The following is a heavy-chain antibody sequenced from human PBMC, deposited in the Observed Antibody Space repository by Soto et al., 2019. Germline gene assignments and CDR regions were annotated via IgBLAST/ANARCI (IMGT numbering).Heavy chain of an antibody. Sequence: QVQLVESGGGVVQPGRSLRLSCAASGFTFSSYGMHWVRQAPGKGLEWVAVISYDGGNKYYADSVKGRFTISRDNSKNTLYLQMNSLRAEDTAVYYCATSYDWYFDLWGRGTLVTVSS. D-gene: IGHD2-21*01. CDR1: GFTFSSYG. J-gene: IGHJ2*01. CDR2: ISYDGGNK. V-gene: IGHV3-30*03. CDR3: ATSYDWYFDL.